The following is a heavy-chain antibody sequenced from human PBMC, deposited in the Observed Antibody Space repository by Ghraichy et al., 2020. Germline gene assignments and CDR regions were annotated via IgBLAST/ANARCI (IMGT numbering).Heavy chain of an antibody. CDR3: ARATIRDGMDV. CDR1: GGSFSGYH. J-gene: IGHJ6*02. D-gene: IGHD5-12*01. V-gene: IGHV4-34*01. Sequence: SETLSLTCAVYGGSFSGYHWTWIRQPPGKGLECIGEIDHSGSTNHNPSLRSRVTMSIDTSRNQFSLKLSYVTAADTAVYYCARATIRDGMDVWGQGTTVT. CDR2: IDHSGST.